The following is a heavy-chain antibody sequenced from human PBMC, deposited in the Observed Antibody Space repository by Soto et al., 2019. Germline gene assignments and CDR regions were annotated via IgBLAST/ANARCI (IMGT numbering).Heavy chain of an antibody. D-gene: IGHD6-6*01. CDR3: ARLSIAPNWFDP. CDR2: MYYSGSA. CDR1: GGSISSYF. V-gene: IGHV4-59*08. J-gene: IGHJ5*02. Sequence: PSETLSLTCTFSGGSISSYFWSWIRQPPGKGLEWIGYMYYSGSANYNPSLKSRVTISVDTSKNQFSLKLSSVTAADTAVYYCARLSIAPNWFDPWGQGTLVTVSS.